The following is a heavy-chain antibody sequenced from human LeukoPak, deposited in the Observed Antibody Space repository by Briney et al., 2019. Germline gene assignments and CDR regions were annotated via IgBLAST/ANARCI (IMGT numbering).Heavy chain of an antibody. J-gene: IGHJ5*02. V-gene: IGHV1-2*06. D-gene: IGHD2-15*01. CDR2: INPNSGGT. CDR3: ARGYCSGGSCYSVENWFDP. Sequence: GASVKLSCTAAGYTFTGYYMFWVRQAPGQGLEWMGRINPNSGGTNYAQKFQGRVTMTRDTAISTAYMELSRLRSDDTAVYYCARGYCSGGSCYSVENWFDPWGQGTLVTVSS. CDR1: GYTFTGYY.